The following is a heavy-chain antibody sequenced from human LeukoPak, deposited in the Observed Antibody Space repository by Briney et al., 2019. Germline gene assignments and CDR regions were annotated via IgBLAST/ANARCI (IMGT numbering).Heavy chain of an antibody. CDR2: IYPGDSDT. CDR1: GYSFSTFW. CDR3: ARDNRNYFDY. Sequence: GESLKISCKGSGYSFSTFWIGWVHQMPGKGLEWMGIIYPGDSDTRYSPSFQGQVTISADESISTAYLQWGSLKASDTAMYYCARDNRNYFDYWGQGTLVTVSS. D-gene: IGHD1-1*01. V-gene: IGHV5-51*07. J-gene: IGHJ4*02.